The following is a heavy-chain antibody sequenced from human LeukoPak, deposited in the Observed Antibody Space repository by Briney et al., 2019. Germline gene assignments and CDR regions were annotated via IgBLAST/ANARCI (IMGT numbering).Heavy chain of an antibody. V-gene: IGHV3-11*01. J-gene: IGHJ5*02. D-gene: IGHD4-17*01. Sequence: GGSLRLSCAASGFTFSDYYMSWIRQAPGKGLEWVSYISSSGSTIYYADSVKGRFTISRDNAKNSLYLQMNSLRAEDTAVYYCARDARQSHDYGAPRGWFDPWGQGTLDTVSS. CDR2: ISSSGSTI. CDR3: ARDARQSHDYGAPRGWFDP. CDR1: GFTFSDYY.